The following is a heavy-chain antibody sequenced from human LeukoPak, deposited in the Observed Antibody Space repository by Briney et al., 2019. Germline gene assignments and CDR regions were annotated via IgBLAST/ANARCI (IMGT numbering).Heavy chain of an antibody. CDR2: ISVSGSRI. D-gene: IGHD6-13*01. CDR3: ANHGTSSWYFHEVDS. V-gene: IGHV3-23*01. CDR1: GFTFSSYA. Sequence: GGSLRLSCAASGFTFSSYAMSWVRQAPGKGLEWVSDISVSGSRIYYADSVKGRFTISRDNSKNTLYLQMNSLRAEDTAVYYCANHGTSSWYFHEVDSWGQGTQVTVSS. J-gene: IGHJ4*02.